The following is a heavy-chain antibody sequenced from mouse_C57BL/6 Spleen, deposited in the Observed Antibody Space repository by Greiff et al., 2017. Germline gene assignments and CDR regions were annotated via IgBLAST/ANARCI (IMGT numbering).Heavy chain of an antibody. D-gene: IGHD6-2*01. Sequence: QVQLQQPGAELVKPGASVKLSCKASGYTFTSYWMHWVKQRPGQGLEWIGMIHPNSGSTNYNEKFKSKATLTVDKSSSTAYMQLSSLTSEESAVYYCASSLYYAMDYWGQGTSVTVSS. CDR3: ASSLYYAMDY. CDR1: GYTFTSYW. CDR2: IHPNSGST. J-gene: IGHJ4*01. V-gene: IGHV1-64*01.